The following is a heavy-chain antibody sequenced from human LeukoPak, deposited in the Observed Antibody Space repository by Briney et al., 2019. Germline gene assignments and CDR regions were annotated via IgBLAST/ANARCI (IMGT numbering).Heavy chain of an antibody. CDR3: ARYAIVADYYYYMDV. CDR1: GYTFTGYY. D-gene: IGHD5-12*01. V-gene: IGHV1-2*02. Sequence: ASVKVSCKASGYTFTGYYMHWVRQAPGQGLEWMGWINPNSGGTNYAQKFQGRVTMTRDTSISTAYMELSRLRSDDTAVYYCARYAIVADYYYYMDVWGKGTTVTVSS. CDR2: INPNSGGT. J-gene: IGHJ6*03.